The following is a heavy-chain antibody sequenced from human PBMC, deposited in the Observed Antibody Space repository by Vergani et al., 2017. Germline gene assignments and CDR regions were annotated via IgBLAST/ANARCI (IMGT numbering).Heavy chain of an antibody. CDR3: ARDAGYSSGWYLDWFDP. CDR1: GFTFSSYS. V-gene: IGHV3-48*01. D-gene: IGHD6-19*01. J-gene: IGHJ5*02. CDR2: ISSSSSTI. Sequence: EVQLVESGGGLVQPGGSLRLSCAASGFTFSSYSMNWVRQAPGKGLEWVSYISSSSSTIYYADSVKGRFTISRDNAKNSLYLQMNSLRAEDTALYYCARDAGYSSGWYLDWFDPWGQGTLVTVSS.